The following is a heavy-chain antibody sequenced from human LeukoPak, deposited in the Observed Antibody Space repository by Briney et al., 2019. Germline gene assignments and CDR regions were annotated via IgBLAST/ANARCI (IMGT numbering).Heavy chain of an antibody. CDR2: IYYSGST. CDR1: GGSISSYY. D-gene: IGHD3-22*01. J-gene: IGHJ4*02. V-gene: IGHV4-59*01. Sequence: SETLSLTCTVSGGSISSYYWSWIRQPPGKGLEWVGYIYYSGSTNYNPSPKSRVTISVDTSKNQSSLQPSSVTAADTAVYYCARGQYYYDSRGQGTLVTVSS. CDR3: ARGQYYYDS.